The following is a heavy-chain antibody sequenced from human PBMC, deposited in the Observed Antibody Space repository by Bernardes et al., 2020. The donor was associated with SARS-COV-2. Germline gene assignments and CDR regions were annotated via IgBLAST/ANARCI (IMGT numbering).Heavy chain of an antibody. CDR2: IYYSCST. J-gene: IGHJ6*02. V-gene: IGHV4-59*11. CDR3: ARWGSGSSHYYYYYGMDV. D-gene: IGHD3-16*01. Sequence: SETLSLTCTVSSGSINNHYLSWVRQPPGKGLEWIGYIYYSCSTHYNPSLKSRVTISLDTSKNQVSLRLSSVTAADTAVYYCARWGSGSSHYYYYYGMDVWGQGTTVTVYS. CDR1: SGSINNHY.